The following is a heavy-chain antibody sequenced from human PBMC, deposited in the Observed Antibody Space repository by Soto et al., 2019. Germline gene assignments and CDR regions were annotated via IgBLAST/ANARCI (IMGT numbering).Heavy chain of an antibody. Sequence: SETLSLTCTVSGGSIINYYWSWIRQSPGKGLEWIGFVYYTGTTNYNPSLKSRVTISVDTSKNQLLLKLSSVTAADTAVYYCAREVDFWSGYRPMDVWGQGATVTVSS. CDR2: VYYTGTT. V-gene: IGHV4-59*01. CDR3: AREVDFWSGYRPMDV. J-gene: IGHJ6*02. D-gene: IGHD3-3*01. CDR1: GGSIINYY.